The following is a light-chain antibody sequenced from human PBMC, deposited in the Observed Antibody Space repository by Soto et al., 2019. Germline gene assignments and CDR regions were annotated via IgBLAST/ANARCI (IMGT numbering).Light chain of an antibody. CDR3: QQYNDWPPKYT. V-gene: IGKV3-15*01. J-gene: IGKJ2*01. CDR1: QSVSSN. CDR2: DAS. Sequence: EIVMTQSLATLSVSPGERATLSCRASQSVSSNLAWYQQQPGQAPRLLIYDASTRATGIPPRFSASGSGTEFALTISSLQSEDLAVYYCQQYNDWPPKYTFGQGTKLEIK.